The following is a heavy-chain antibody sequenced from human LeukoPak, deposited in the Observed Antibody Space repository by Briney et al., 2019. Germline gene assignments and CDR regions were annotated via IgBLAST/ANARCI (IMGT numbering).Heavy chain of an antibody. J-gene: IGHJ4*02. Sequence: SETLSLTCAVYGGSFSGYYWSWIREPPGKGLEWMGEINHSGSTNYNPSLKSRVTISVDTSKNQFSLKLSSVTAADTAVYYCARSLRYSSSSGTDYWGQGTLVTVSS. CDR3: ARSLRYSSSSGTDY. D-gene: IGHD6-6*01. V-gene: IGHV4-34*01. CDR2: INHSGST. CDR1: GGSFSGYY.